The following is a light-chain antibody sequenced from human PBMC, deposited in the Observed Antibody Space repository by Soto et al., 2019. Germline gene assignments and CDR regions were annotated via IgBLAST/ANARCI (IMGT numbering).Light chain of an antibody. CDR1: QSVLYSPNNKNY. J-gene: IGKJ1*01. V-gene: IGKV4-1*01. CDR3: QQNFNFPRT. CDR2: WAS. Sequence: DIVMTQSPDSLAVSLGERATLNCKSSQSVLYSPNNKNYLAWYQHKPGQPPKMLIYWASIRESGVPDRFSGTGSGADFTLTISSLQPEDFATYYCQQNFNFPRTFGQGTKVDIK.